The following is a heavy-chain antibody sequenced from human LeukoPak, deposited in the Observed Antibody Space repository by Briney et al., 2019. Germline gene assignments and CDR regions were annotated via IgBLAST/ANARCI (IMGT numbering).Heavy chain of an antibody. CDR2: IYYSGST. CDR1: GGSISSSSYY. V-gene: IGHV4-39*07. D-gene: IGHD3-16*01. CDR3: ARVYRVGGPGRGSIR. Sequence: PSETLSLTCTVSGGSISSSSYYWGWIRQPPGKGLEWIGSIYYSGSTYYNPSLKSRVTISVDTSKNQFSLKLSSVTAADTAVYYCARVYRVGGPGRGSIRWGQGTLVTVSS. J-gene: IGHJ4*02.